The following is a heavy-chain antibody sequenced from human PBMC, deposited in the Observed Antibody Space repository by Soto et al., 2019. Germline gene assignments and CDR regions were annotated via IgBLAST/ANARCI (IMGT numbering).Heavy chain of an antibody. V-gene: IGHV4-31*03. CDR2: IYYSGNT. J-gene: IGHJ4*02. CDR3: ARECGNSCYTDY. CDR1: GGSISSGGYY. D-gene: IGHD2-15*01. Sequence: SETLSLTCTVSGGSISSGGYYWSWIRQHPGKGLEWIGYIYYSGNTYYDPSLKSRVTISVDTSKNQFSLKLSSVTAADTAVYYCARECGNSCYTDYWGQGTLVTVSS.